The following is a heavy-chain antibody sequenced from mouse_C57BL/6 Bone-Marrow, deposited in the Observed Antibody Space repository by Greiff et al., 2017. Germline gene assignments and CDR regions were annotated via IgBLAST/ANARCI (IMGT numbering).Heavy chain of an antibody. V-gene: IGHV1-69*01. CDR2: IDPSDSYT. J-gene: IGHJ3*01. Sequence: QVHVKQPGAELVMPGASVKLSCKASGYTFTSYWMHWVKQRPGQGLEWIGEIDPSDSYTNYNQKFKGKSTLTVDKSSSTAYMQLSRLTSEASAVYYCARAWGAYWGQGTLVTVSA. CDR3: ARAWGAY. CDR1: GYTFTSYW.